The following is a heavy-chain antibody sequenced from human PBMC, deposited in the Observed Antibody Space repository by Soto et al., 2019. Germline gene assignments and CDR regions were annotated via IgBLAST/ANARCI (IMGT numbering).Heavy chain of an antibody. D-gene: IGHD6-13*01. Sequence: EVQLLESGGGLVQPGGSLRLSCAASGFTFSSYAMSWVRQAPGKGLEWVSAISGSGGSTYYADSVKGRFTISKDNSNNTLYLQMNSLRAEDTAVYYCANQYSSSWYGEVYFYYWGQGTLVTVSS. V-gene: IGHV3-23*01. CDR2: ISGSGGST. CDR3: ANQYSSSWYGEVYFYY. J-gene: IGHJ4*02. CDR1: GFTFSSYA.